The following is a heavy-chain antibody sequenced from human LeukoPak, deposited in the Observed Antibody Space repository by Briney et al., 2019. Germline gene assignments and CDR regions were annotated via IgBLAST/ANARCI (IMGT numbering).Heavy chain of an antibody. D-gene: IGHD5-12*01. CDR2: INPNSGGT. V-gene: IGHV1-2*02. CDR3: ARDAPHIVATMGDY. CDR1: GYTFIGYY. J-gene: IGHJ4*02. Sequence: ASVKVSCKASGYTFIGYYMHWVRQAPGQGLEWMGWINPNSGGTNYAQKFQGRVTMTRDTSISTAYMELSRLRSDDTAVYYCARDAPHIVATMGDYWGQGTLVTVSS.